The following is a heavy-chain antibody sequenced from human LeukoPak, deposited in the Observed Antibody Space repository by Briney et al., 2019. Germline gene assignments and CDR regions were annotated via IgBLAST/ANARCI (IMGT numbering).Heavy chain of an antibody. D-gene: IGHD2-2*01. CDR3: ARAPLLYCSSTSCTIPGNWFDP. CDR2: MNPNSGNT. Sequence: ASVKVSCKASGYTFTSYDINWVRQATGQGLEWMGWMNPNSGNTGYAQKLQGRVTMTRNTSISTAYMELSSLRSEDTAVYYCARAPLLYCSSTSCTIPGNWFDPWGQGTLVTVSS. J-gene: IGHJ5*02. CDR1: GYTFTSYD. V-gene: IGHV1-8*01.